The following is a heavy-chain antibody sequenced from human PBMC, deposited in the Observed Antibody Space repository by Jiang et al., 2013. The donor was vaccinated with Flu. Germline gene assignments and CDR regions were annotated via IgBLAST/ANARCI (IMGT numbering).Heavy chain of an antibody. Sequence: GAEVKKPGESLKISCQVSGYIFTTYWIGWVRQMPGKGLEWMGMIYPSDSDVRYSPSFQGHVTISVDKSINTAYLQWNSLKASDSAIYYCARPVGGPYYMDVWGNGTTVTVSS. V-gene: IGHV5-51*01. CDR1: GYIFTTYW. CDR3: ARPVGGPYYMDV. J-gene: IGHJ6*03. D-gene: IGHD3-16*01. CDR2: IYPSDSDV.